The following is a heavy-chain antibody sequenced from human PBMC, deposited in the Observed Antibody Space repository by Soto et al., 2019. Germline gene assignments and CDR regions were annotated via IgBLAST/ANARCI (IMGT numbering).Heavy chain of an antibody. V-gene: IGHV3-64*01. CDR3: ARNDGGNCYAFDI. CDR2: ISSNGGST. Sequence: EVQLVESGGGLVQPGGSLRLSCAASGFTFSSYAMHWVRQAPGKGLEYVSAISSNGGSTYYANSVKGRFTISRDNSKNTLDLQMGSRGAECMAVYYCARNDGGNCYAFDIWGQGTMVTVSS. CDR1: GFTFSSYA. J-gene: IGHJ3*02. D-gene: IGHD2-15*01.